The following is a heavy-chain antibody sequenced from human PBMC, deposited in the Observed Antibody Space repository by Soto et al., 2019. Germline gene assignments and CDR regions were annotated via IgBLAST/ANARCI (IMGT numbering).Heavy chain of an antibody. CDR1: GGSISSYY. CDR2: IYYSGST. J-gene: IGHJ6*03. Sequence: PSETLSLTCTVSGGSISSYYWSWIRQPPGKGLEWIGYIYYSGSTNYNPSLKSRVTISVDTSKNQFSLKLSSVTAADTAVYYCASSRWYCSSTSCSNPDDYYYYMDVWGKGTTVTVSS. CDR3: ASSRWYCSSTSCSNPDDYYYYMDV. V-gene: IGHV4-59*08. D-gene: IGHD2-2*01.